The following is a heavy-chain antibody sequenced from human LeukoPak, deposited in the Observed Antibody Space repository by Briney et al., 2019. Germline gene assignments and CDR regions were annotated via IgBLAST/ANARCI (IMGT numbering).Heavy chain of an antibody. D-gene: IGHD3-10*01. Sequence: GGSLRLSCAASGFTFHDYDMSWVRQSPGKGLEWVSGINWNGDRTGYADSVKGRFTISRDNAKKSLYLQMNSLRAEDTALYYCARRDYYGSGSPDFWGQGTLVTVSP. J-gene: IGHJ4*02. CDR3: ARRDYYGSGSPDF. V-gene: IGHV3-20*04. CDR2: INWNGDRT. CDR1: GFTFHDYD.